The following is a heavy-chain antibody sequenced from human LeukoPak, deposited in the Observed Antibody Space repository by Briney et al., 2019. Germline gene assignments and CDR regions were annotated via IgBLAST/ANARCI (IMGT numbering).Heavy chain of an antibody. Sequence: QTGGSLRLSCVGSGFTFRSHAMSWVRQAPEKGLEFVSGIYENGGTTYYADSVKGRFSISRDNSKNTLYLQMDSLRGEDTAVYYCAKDFRIGYSAHFDYWGQGGLVTVSS. CDR2: IYENGGTT. V-gene: IGHV3-23*01. D-gene: IGHD2-21*01. CDR3: AKDFRIGYSAHFDY. CDR1: GFTFRSHA. J-gene: IGHJ4*02.